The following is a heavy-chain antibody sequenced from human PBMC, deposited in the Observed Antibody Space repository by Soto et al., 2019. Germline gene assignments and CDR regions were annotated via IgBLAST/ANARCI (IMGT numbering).Heavy chain of an antibody. Sequence: EVQLVESGGGLVQPGGSLRLSCAASGFTFSSYWMSWVRQAPGKGLEWVANIKQDGSEKYYVDSVKGRFTISRDNAKNSLYLQMNSLRAEDTAVYYCARDLFGPDYYYYCGMDVWGQGTTVTVSS. J-gene: IGHJ6*02. V-gene: IGHV3-7*05. CDR3: ARDLFGPDYYYYCGMDV. D-gene: IGHD3-16*01. CDR2: IKQDGSEK. CDR1: GFTFSSYW.